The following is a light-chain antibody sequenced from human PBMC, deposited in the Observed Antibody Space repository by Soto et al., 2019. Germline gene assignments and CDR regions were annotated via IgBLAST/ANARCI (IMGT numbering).Light chain of an antibody. V-gene: IGLV2-8*01. CDR3: SSYAGGIKWV. CDR1: SSDVGAYNY. CDR2: EVR. Sequence: QSALTQPASVSGSPGQSITISCTGSSSDVGAYNYVSWYQQRPGKAPKLMICEVRNRPSGVPDRFSGSKSGNTASLTVSGLQAEDEADYYCSSYAGGIKWVFGGGTKLTVL. J-gene: IGLJ3*02.